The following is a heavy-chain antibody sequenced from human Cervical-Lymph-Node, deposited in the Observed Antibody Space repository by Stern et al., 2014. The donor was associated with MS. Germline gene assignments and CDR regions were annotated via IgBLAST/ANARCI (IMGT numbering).Heavy chain of an antibody. Sequence: QDQLVQSGAEVKRPGASVKVSCKTSGFSLSDNFMHWVRQAPGQGLEWMGLINPLNGGTERAERFQGRIIMTRDMSTNTLYMELTSPTSDDTAMYYCARDRGMAGPGNPYDMWGQGTMVTVS. CDR2: INPLNGGT. CDR3: ARDRGMAGPGNPYDM. D-gene: IGHD3-3*01. J-gene: IGHJ3*01. V-gene: IGHV1-2*06. CDR1: GFSLSDNF.